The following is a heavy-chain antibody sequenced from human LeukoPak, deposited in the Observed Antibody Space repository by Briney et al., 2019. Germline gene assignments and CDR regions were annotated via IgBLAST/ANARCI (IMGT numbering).Heavy chain of an antibody. CDR1: GFTFSSYG. CDR2: ISYDGSNK. V-gene: IGHV3-30*03. J-gene: IGHJ4*02. Sequence: GGSLRLSCAASGFTFSSYGMHWVRQAPGKGLEWVAVISYDGSNKYYADSVKGRFTISRDNSKNTLYLQMNSLRAEDTAVYYCARAIAVAALFSSLGYWGQGTLVTVSS. CDR3: ARAIAVAALFSSLGY. D-gene: IGHD6-19*01.